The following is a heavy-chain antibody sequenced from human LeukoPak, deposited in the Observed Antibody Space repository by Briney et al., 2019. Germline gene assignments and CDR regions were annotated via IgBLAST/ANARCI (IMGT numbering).Heavy chain of an antibody. Sequence: GGSLRLSCAASGFTFTKFWMSWVRQAPGKGLEWVANIQEDGKKENYVDSVRGRFTISRDNAKNSLYLQMNSLRAEDTAVYYCARGGFGNFNPLDYWGQGTLVTVSS. CDR1: GFTFTKFW. CDR2: IQEDGKKE. V-gene: IGHV3-7*01. CDR3: ARGGFGNFNPLDY. J-gene: IGHJ4*02. D-gene: IGHD1-7*01.